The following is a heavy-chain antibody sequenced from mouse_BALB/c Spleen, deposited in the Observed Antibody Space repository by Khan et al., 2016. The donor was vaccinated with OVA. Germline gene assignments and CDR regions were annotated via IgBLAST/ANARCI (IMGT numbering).Heavy chain of an antibody. V-gene: IGHV5-6*01. D-gene: IGHD1-1*01. CDR2: VSTGGGYT. J-gene: IGHJ3*01. CDR3: TRLAYYYDSKGFAY. Sequence: EVQLVESGGDLVMPGGSLKLSCAASGFTFSTYGMSWVRQTPDKRLEWVATVSTGGGYTYYPDSVKGRFTISRDHAKNTLYLQLRGLKSEDTAMFYCTRLAYYYDSKGFAYWGQGTMVTVSA. CDR1: GFTFSTYG.